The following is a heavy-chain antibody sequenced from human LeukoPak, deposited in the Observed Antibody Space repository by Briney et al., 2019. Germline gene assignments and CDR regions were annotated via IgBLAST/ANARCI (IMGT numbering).Heavy chain of an antibody. CDR1: GFRFVEYG. CDR2: ISWNNGSI. Sequence: PGRSLRLSCAASGFRFVEYGIHWVRQGPGKGLEWVSGISWNNGSIGYADSVKGRFTISRDNAKNYLYLQMDSLRPEDTALYYCTRDSRWLQRYIRGAFFDLWGQGTLVTVSS. D-gene: IGHD3-10*02. J-gene: IGHJ4*02. V-gene: IGHV3-9*01. CDR3: TRDSRWLQRYIRGAFFDL.